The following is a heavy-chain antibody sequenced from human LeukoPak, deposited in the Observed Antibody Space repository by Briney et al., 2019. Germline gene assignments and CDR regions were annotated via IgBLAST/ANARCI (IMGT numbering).Heavy chain of an antibody. J-gene: IGHJ6*01. CDR1: GGTFSSYS. CDR2: IIPIFGRA. D-gene: IGHD2-2*01. V-gene: IGHV1-69*13. Sequence: SVKVCCKASGGTFSSYSTRWVRQAPGQGLEWMGGIIPIFGRANYAQKFQGRVTITADESTSTAYMELSSLRSEDTAVYYCARAEDIVGVPGAMGSIAAAGGDGYYYYGMEVWRQGPLVTVSS. CDR3: ARAEDIVGVPGAMGSIAAAGGDGYYYYGMEV.